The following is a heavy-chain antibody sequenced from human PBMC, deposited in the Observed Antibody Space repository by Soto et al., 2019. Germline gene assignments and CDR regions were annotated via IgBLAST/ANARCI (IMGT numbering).Heavy chain of an antibody. CDR3: ARERGGYGLFDS. CDR2: IYYSGIT. CDR1: GVSISNSSYY. Sequence: SETLSLTCTVSGVSISNSSYYWGWIRRPPGKGLEWIGTIYYSGITYYNPSLKSRVTISVDTSKNQFSLNLKSVTAADTAVYYCARERGGYGLFDSWGQGTLVTVSS. D-gene: IGHD5-18*01. J-gene: IGHJ4*02. V-gene: IGHV4-39*07.